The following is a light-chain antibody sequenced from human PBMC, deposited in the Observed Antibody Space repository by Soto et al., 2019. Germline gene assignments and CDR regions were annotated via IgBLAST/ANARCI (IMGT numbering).Light chain of an antibody. V-gene: IGKV1-39*01. CDR2: GAS. Sequence: DIQMTQSPSSLSASVGDRVTITCRASQNIRNFLNWYQQKPGKAPSLLIAGASRLQSGVPSRFSGSGSGTDFTLTIVSLQPDDFASYYCQQCLGTPYSFGEGTKVEIK. J-gene: IGKJ4*01. CDR1: QNIRNF. CDR3: QQCLGTPYS.